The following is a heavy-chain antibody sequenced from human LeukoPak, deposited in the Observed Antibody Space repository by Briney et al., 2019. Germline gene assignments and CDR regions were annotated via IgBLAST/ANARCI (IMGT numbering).Heavy chain of an antibody. Sequence: TSETLSLTCSVYSGSFSAYYWSWIRQPPGKGLEWIGEINHSGSTNYNPSLKSRVTISVDTSKNQFSLKLSSVTAADTAVYYCARGDYGSGSYYNVIFYYMDVWGKGTTVTVSS. CDR2: INHSGST. CDR3: ARGDYGSGSYYNVIFYYMDV. V-gene: IGHV4-34*01. D-gene: IGHD3-10*01. J-gene: IGHJ6*03. CDR1: SGSFSAYY.